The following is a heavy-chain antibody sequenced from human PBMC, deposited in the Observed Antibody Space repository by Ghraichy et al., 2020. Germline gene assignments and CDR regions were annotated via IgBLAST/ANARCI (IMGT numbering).Heavy chain of an antibody. CDR1: GASISSGGYY. Sequence: SETLSLTCTVSGASISSGGYYWTWIRQHPVKGLEWIGYIYNSGSTYYNPSLRSRLTISLDTSKNQFSLQLSSVTAADTAVYFCSGGGLSGYNGMDVWGQGTTVTVSS. D-gene: IGHD1-26*01. V-gene: IGHV4-30-4*01. J-gene: IGHJ6*02. CDR2: IYNSGST. CDR3: SGGGLSGYNGMDV.